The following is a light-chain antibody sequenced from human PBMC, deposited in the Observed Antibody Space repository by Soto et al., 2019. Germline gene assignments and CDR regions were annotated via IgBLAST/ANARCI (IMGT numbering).Light chain of an antibody. CDR2: KVS. CDR3: SSYTTTYTPLYV. V-gene: IGLV2-14*01. Sequence: QSVLTQPASVSGSPGQSITISCTGTSSDIGGYNYVSWYQQHPGKAPKLMIYKVSNRPSGVSNRFSGSKSGNTASLTISGLQAEDEADYYCSSYTTTYTPLYVFGTGTKVTVL. CDR1: SSDIGGYNY. J-gene: IGLJ1*01.